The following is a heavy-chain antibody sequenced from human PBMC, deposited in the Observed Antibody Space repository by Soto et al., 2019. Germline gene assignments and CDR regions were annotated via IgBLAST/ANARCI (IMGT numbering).Heavy chain of an antibody. V-gene: IGHV3-23*01. D-gene: IGHD2-21*01. Sequence: EVQLLESGGALVRPGGSLRLSCAASGFTFNNFARNWVRQVPGKGLEWVAAISGTGGSTFYSDSLGGRFTISRDNSKNILFLQMKSLKAGDTAVYYCAKTSSASERDSPGWWGQGTLVTVSS. CDR1: GFTFNNFA. CDR3: AKTSSASERDSPGW. CDR2: ISGTGGST. J-gene: IGHJ4*02.